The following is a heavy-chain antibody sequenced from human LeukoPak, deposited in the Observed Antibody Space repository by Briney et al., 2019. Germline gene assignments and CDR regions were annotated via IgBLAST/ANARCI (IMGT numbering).Heavy chain of an antibody. CDR2: IYYSGST. CDR1: GGSISSSSYY. CDR3: STIAVADPDY. Sequence: SETLSLTCTVSGGSISSSSYYWGWIRQPPGKGLEWIGSIYYSGSTYYNPSLKSRVTISVDTSKNQFFLKLSSVTAADTAVYYCSTIAVADPDYWGQGTLVTVSS. V-gene: IGHV4-39*07. D-gene: IGHD6-19*01. J-gene: IGHJ4*02.